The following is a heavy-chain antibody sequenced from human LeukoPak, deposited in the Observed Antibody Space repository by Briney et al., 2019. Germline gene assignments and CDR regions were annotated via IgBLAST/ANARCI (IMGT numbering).Heavy chain of an antibody. D-gene: IGHD6-13*01. CDR2: IIPIFGTA. CDR3: AKSITAAGIRAIYYYYYGMDV. V-gene: IGHV1-69*13. Sequence: SVKVSCKASGGTFSSYAISWVRQAPGQGLEWMGGIIPIFGTANYAQKFQGRVTITADESTSTAYMELSSLRSEDTAVYYCAKSITAAGIRAIYYYYYGMDVWGQGTTVTVSS. CDR1: GGTFSSYA. J-gene: IGHJ6*02.